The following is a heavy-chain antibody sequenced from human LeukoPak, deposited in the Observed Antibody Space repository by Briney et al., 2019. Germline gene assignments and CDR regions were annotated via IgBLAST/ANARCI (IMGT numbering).Heavy chain of an antibody. CDR1: GGSISSYY. J-gene: IGHJ4*02. V-gene: IGHV4-59*08. CDR3: VRRKEYFDY. CDR2: IYYSGST. Sequence: PSETLSLTCTVSGGSISSYYWSWIRQPPGKGLEWIGYIYYSGSTNYNPSLKSRVTISVDTSKNQFSLKLSSVTAADTAVYYCVRRKEYFDYWGQGTLVTVS.